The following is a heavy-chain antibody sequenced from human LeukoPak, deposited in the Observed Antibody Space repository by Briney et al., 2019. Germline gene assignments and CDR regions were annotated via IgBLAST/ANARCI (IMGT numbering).Heavy chain of an antibody. J-gene: IGHJ4*02. CDR2: MNPNSGNT. D-gene: IGHD2-15*01. CDR3: ARAGGYCGRISCPYYFDY. Sequence: ASVKVSCKASGYTFTSYDINWVRQATGQGLEWMGWMNPNSGNTGYAQKFQGRVTMTRNTSISTAYMELSSVRSEDTAVYYCARAGGYCGRISCPYYFDYWGQGSLVAVSS. V-gene: IGHV1-8*01. CDR1: GYTFTSYD.